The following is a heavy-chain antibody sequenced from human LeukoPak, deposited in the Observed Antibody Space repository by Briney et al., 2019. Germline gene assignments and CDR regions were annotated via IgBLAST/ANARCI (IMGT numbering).Heavy chain of an antibody. CDR3: ARECGGDCYRTFAL. Sequence: GASVKVSCKASGGTFSSYAISWVRQAPGQGLEWMGGIIPIFGTANYAQKFQGRVTMTRNTSISTAYMELSSLRSRDTAMYYCARECGGDCYRTFALWGQGTMVTVSS. CDR1: GGTFSSYA. CDR2: IIPIFGTA. D-gene: IGHD2-21*02. J-gene: IGHJ3*01. V-gene: IGHV1-69*05.